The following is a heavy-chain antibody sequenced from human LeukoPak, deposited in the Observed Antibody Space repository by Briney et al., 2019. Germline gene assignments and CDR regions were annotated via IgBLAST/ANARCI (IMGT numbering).Heavy chain of an antibody. Sequence: SVKVSCKVSGGTFSSYAISWVRQAPGQGLQWMGRIIPIFGTANYAQKFQGRVTITTDESTSTAYMELSSLRSEDTAVYYCAREYYGSGSYYRGYWGQGTLVTVSS. V-gene: IGHV1-69*05. J-gene: IGHJ4*02. CDR2: IIPIFGTA. CDR1: GGTFSSYA. CDR3: AREYYGSGSYYRGY. D-gene: IGHD3-10*01.